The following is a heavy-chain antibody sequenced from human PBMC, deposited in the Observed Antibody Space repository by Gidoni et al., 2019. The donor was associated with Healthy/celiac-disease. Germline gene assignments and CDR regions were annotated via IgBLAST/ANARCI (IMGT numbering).Heavy chain of an antibody. CDR1: GGSFSGYY. CDR3: ARLPGIAVAGRSGRTGY. CDR2: INHSGST. Sequence: QVQLQQWGAGLLKPSETLSLTCAVYGGSFSGYYWSWIRQPPGKGLEWIGEINHSGSTNYNPSLKSRVTISVDTSKNQFSLKLSSVTAADTAVYYCARLPGIAVAGRSGRTGYWGQGTLVTVSS. D-gene: IGHD6-19*01. V-gene: IGHV4-34*01. J-gene: IGHJ4*02.